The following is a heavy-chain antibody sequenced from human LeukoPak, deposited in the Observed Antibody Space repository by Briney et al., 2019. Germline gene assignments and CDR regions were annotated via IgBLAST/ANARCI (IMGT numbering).Heavy chain of an antibody. D-gene: IGHD6-19*01. CDR2: ISSSSGFR. V-gene: IGHV3-21*01. CDR3: ARSGGSGWYSDY. J-gene: IGHJ4*02. CDR1: GFTFSSYG. Sequence: GGSLRLSCAASGFTFSSYGMNWVRQAPGEGLEGVSSISSSSGFRFYADSVKGRFTISRDNAKNSLYLQMNSLRAEDTAVYYCARSGGSGWYSDYWGQGTLVSVSS.